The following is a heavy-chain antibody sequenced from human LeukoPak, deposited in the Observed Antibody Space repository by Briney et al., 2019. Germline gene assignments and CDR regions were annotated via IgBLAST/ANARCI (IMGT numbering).Heavy chain of an antibody. Sequence: PGGSLRLSCAASGFTFSSYSMNWVRQAPGKGLEWVSYISSSSSTIYYADSVKGRFTISRDNAKNSLYLQMNSLRAEDTALYYCARTVLLWFGESNYFDYWGQGTLVTVSS. CDR1: GFTFSSYS. V-gene: IGHV3-48*01. CDR2: ISSSSSTI. D-gene: IGHD3-10*01. J-gene: IGHJ4*02. CDR3: ARTVLLWFGESNYFDY.